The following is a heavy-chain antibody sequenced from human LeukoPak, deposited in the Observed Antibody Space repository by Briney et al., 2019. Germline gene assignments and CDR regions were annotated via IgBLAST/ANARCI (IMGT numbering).Heavy chain of an antibody. CDR1: GGSFSGYY. CDR2: INHSGST. CDR3: ARAWGAAAATGYYYMDV. J-gene: IGHJ6*03. D-gene: IGHD6-13*01. Sequence: PSETLSLTCAVYGGSFSGYYWSWIRQPPGKGLEWIGEINHSGSTNYNPPLKSRVTMSVDTSKNQFSLKLSSVTAADTAVYYCARAWGAAAATGYYYMDVWGKGTTVTVSS. V-gene: IGHV4-34*01.